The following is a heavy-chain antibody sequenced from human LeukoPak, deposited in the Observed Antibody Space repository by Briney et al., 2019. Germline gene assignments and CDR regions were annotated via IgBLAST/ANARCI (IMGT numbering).Heavy chain of an antibody. J-gene: IGHJ6*03. V-gene: IGHV4-39*01. D-gene: IGHD6-6*01. CDR3: ARRSSSSGYYYCMDV. Sequence: RPSETLSLTCTVSGGSINSNNYFWGWFRQPPGKGLEWIGSISYSGSTYYNPSVQSRVTISEDTSRNQFFLKLTSLTAADTAVFYCARRSSSSGYYYCMDVWGKGTTVTVSS. CDR2: ISYSGST. CDR1: GGSINSNNYF.